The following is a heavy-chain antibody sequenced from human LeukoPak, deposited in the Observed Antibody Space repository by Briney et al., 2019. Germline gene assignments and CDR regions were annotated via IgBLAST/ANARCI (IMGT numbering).Heavy chain of an antibody. CDR2: INHSGGT. J-gene: IGHJ4*02. V-gene: IGHV4-34*01. CDR1: GASFSAYY. D-gene: IGHD3-22*01. Sequence: SETLSLTCSVYGASFSAYYWCWIRQPPGKGLEWIGEINHSGGTNYSPSLKSRVTISVDTSKNQFSLKLTSVTAADTAVYYCARYYYDGSGYYPVADYWGQGTLVTVSP. CDR3: ARYYYDGSGYYPVADY.